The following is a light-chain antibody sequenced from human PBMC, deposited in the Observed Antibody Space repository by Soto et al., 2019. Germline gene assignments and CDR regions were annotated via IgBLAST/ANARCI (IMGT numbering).Light chain of an antibody. CDR3: SSYAGSNNFV. J-gene: IGLJ1*01. Sequence: QSVLPHPPSASGPPGQSVTISCTGTSSDVGGYNYVSWYQQHPGKAPKLMIYEVSKRPSGVPDRFSGSKSGNTASLTVSGLQAEDEADYYCSSYAGSNNFVFGTGTKGTVL. CDR2: EVS. V-gene: IGLV2-8*01. CDR1: SSDVGGYNY.